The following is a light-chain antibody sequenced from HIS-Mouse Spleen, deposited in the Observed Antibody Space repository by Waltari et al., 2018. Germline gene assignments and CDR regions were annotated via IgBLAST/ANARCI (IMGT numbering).Light chain of an antibody. CDR2: KAS. CDR3: QSADSSGTYNV. CDR1: ALPKQY. V-gene: IGLV3-25*03. J-gene: IGLJ1*01. Sequence: SYDLTQPPSVSVSPGQTARLTCSGDALPKQYAYWYQQKPGQAPVLVIYKASERPSGIPERFSGSSSGTTVTLTISGVQAEDEADYYCQSADSSGTYNVFGTGTKVTVL.